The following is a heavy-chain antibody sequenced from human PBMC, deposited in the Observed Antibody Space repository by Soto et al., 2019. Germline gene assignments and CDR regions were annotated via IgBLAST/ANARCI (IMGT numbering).Heavy chain of an antibody. CDR2: IGSSSSSI. Sequence: DVQLVESGGGLVQPGGSLRLSCAASGFTLSSYTMNWVRQAPGKRLEWGSYIGSSSSSIYYADSVQGRFTISRDNAKNSLYLEMNSLRDEDTALYYSARDRSASSGYYVWYFDYWGKGTRVTVSS. CDR3: ARDRSASSGYYVWYFDY. D-gene: IGHD3-22*01. V-gene: IGHV3-48*02. CDR1: GFTLSSYT. J-gene: IGHJ4*02.